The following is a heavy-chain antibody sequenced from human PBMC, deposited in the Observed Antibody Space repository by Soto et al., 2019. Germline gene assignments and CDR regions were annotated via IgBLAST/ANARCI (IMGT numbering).Heavy chain of an antibody. CDR1: GFTFSTYG. D-gene: IGHD4-17*01. CDR2: IWYDGSNK. J-gene: IGHJ4*02. CDR3: ARSGYGDSGSVDY. Sequence: GGSLRLSCAASGFTFSTYGMHWVRQAPGKGLEWVALIWYDGSNKYYADSVKGRFTISRDNSKNTLYLQMNSLRAEDTAVYYCARSGYGDSGSVDYWGQGTLVTVSS. V-gene: IGHV3-33*01.